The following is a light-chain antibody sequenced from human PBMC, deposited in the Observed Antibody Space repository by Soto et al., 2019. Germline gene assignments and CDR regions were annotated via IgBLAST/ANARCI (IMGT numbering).Light chain of an antibody. Sequence: QSALTQPPSASGSPGQSVAISCTGTSSDVGAYKYVSWYQQHPGKAPKLLIFEVNERPSGVPDRFSGSKSGNTASLTVSGLQAEEEGDYYCHSYAGSNTWVFVGGTKLTVL. CDR1: SSDVGAYKY. V-gene: IGLV2-8*01. J-gene: IGLJ3*02. CDR2: EVN. CDR3: HSYAGSNTWV.